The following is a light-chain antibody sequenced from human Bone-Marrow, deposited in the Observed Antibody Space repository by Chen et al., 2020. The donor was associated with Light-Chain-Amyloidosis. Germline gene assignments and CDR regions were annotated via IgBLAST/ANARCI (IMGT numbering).Light chain of an antibody. CDR2: GDS. CDR1: NIGSTS. CDR3: QVWDRSSDRPV. V-gene: IGLV3-21*02. J-gene: IGLJ3*02. Sequence: SYVLTQPSSVVVAPGQTATMACGGNNIGSTSVHWYQQTPGQAPLLVVDGDSDRPSGIPERLSGSNSGHTATLTISRVEAGDEADYYCQVWDRSSDRPVFGGGTKLTVL.